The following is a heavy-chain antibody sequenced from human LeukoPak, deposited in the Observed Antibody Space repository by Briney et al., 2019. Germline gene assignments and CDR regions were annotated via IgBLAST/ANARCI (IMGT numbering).Heavy chain of an antibody. V-gene: IGHV4-39*07. CDR1: GGSISSSSYY. CDR3: ARSFLTGSDY. CDR2: IYYSGST. D-gene: IGHD3-9*01. J-gene: IGHJ4*02. Sequence: SETLSLTCTVSGGSISSSSYYWGWIRQPPGKGLEWIGSIYYSGSTYYNPSLKSRVTISVDTSKNQFSLKLSSVTAADTAVYYCARSFLTGSDYWGQGTLVTVSS.